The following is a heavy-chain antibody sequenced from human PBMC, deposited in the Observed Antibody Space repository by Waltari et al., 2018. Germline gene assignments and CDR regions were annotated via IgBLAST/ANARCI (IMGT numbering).Heavy chain of an antibody. J-gene: IGHJ4*02. CDR1: GGSFSGYY. V-gene: IGHV4-34*01. CDR3: ARRGGIAARQIDY. CDR2: INHSGST. Sequence: QVQLQQWGAGLLKPSEPLSLTCAVYGGSFSGYYWSWIRQPPGKGLEWIGEINHSGSTNYNPSLRSRVTISVDTSKNQFSLKLSSVTAADTAVYYCARRGGIAARQIDYWGQGTLVTVSS. D-gene: IGHD6-6*01.